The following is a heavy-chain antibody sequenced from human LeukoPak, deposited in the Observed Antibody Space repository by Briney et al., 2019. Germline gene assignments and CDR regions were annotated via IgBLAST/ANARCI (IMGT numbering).Heavy chain of an antibody. Sequence: PSETLSLTCTVSGGSISSYYWSWIRQPPGKGLEWIGYIYYSGSTNYNPSLKSRVTISVDTSKNQFSLKLSSVTAADTAVYYCARAVRGSYSYYYGMDVWSQGTTVTVSS. CDR1: GGSISSYY. J-gene: IGHJ6*02. CDR2: IYYSGST. CDR3: ARAVRGSYSYYYGMDV. D-gene: IGHD3-10*01. V-gene: IGHV4-59*01.